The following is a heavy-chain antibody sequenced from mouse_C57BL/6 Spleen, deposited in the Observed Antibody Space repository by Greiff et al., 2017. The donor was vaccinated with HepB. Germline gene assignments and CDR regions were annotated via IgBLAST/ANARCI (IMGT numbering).Heavy chain of an antibody. CDR2: IYPGDGDT. D-gene: IGHD2-4*01. CDR3: ARSGSTMITTGYFDV. V-gene: IGHV1-82*01. CDR1: GYAFSSSW. J-gene: IGHJ1*03. Sequence: VKLQESGPELVKPGASVKISCKASGYAFSSSWMNWVKQRPGKGLEWIGRIYPGDGDTNYNGKFKGKATLTADKSSSTAYMQLSSLTSEDSAVYFCARSGSTMITTGYFDVWGTGTTVTVSS.